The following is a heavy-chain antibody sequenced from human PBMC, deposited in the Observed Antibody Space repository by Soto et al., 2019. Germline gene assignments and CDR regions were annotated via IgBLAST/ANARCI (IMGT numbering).Heavy chain of an antibody. J-gene: IGHJ5*02. CDR3: ARVRYQLLKSDWFDP. Sequence: QVQLVQSGAEVKKPGASVKVSCKASGYTFTSYGISWVRQAPGQGLEGMGWISAYNGNTNYAQKLQGRVTMTTDTPTSTAYMELRSLRSDDTAVYYCARVRYQLLKSDWFDPWGQGTLVTVSS. D-gene: IGHD2-2*01. V-gene: IGHV1-18*04. CDR2: ISAYNGNT. CDR1: GYTFTSYG.